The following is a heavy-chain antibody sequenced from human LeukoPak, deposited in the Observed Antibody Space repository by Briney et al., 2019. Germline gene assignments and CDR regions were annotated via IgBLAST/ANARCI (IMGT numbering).Heavy chain of an antibody. Sequence: SQTLSLTCSVSGETVSSGAYYWSWIRQHPGKGLEWNGNIYYSGTTYYNPTLRSRLTISVDTSNNQFSLKMTSVTAADMAVYYCARGGVAARLMYGFQNWFDPWGQGTLVTVSS. V-gene: IGHV4-31*03. D-gene: IGHD6-6*01. CDR1: GETVSSGAYY. CDR2: IYYSGTT. J-gene: IGHJ5*02. CDR3: ARGGVAARLMYGFQNWFDP.